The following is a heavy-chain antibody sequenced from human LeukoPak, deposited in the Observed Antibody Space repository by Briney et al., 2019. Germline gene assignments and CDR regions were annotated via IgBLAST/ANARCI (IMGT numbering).Heavy chain of an antibody. CDR3: ARDFPFVVVPAAMDV. V-gene: IGHV4-59*01. D-gene: IGHD2-2*01. J-gene: IGHJ6*03. Sequence: SETLSLTCTVSGGSISSYYWSRIRQPPGKGLEWIGYIYYSGSTNYNPSLKSRVTISVDTSKNQFSLKLSSVTAADTAVYYCARDFPFVVVPAAMDVWGKGTTVTVSS. CDR2: IYYSGST. CDR1: GGSISSYY.